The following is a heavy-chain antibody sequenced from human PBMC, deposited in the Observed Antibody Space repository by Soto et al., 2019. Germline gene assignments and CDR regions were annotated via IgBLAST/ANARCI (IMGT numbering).Heavy chain of an antibody. D-gene: IGHD3-10*01. CDR3: AREGYYGSGSYSV. CDR2: IIPIFGTA. Sequence: GXSXKVSYKASGGTXNSYASRLVRQAPGQGLEWMGGIIPIFGTANYAQKFQGRVTITADESKRTAYMELSSLRSEDTAVYYCAREGYYGSGSYSVWGQGTTVTVSS. CDR1: GGTXNSYA. J-gene: IGHJ6*02. V-gene: IGHV1-69*13.